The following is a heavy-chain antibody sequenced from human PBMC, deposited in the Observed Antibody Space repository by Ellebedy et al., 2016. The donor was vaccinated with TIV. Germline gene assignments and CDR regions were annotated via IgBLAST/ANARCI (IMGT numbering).Heavy chain of an antibody. V-gene: IGHV1-46*04. CDR3: ARARSSGWLHTPDY. J-gene: IGHJ4*02. Sequence: AASVKVSCKASGGTFSSYAISWVRQAPGQGLEWMGIINPSSGSTTYAQKLQGRLTMTRDTSTSTVYMELSSLRSEDTAVYYCARARSSGWLHTPDYWGQGILVTVSS. CDR2: INPSSGST. D-gene: IGHD6-19*01. CDR1: GGTFSSYA.